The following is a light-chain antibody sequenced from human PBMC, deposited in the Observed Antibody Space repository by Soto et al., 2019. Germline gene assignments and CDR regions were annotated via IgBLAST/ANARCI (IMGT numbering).Light chain of an antibody. J-gene: IGKJ5*01. V-gene: IGKV1-9*01. CDR1: QGVSSN. CDR2: AAS. CDR3: QQFNSYPIT. Sequence: DIQLTQSPSFLSASVGDRVTITCRASQGVSSNLACYQQKPGKAPKLLIYAASTLQSGVPSRFSGSGSGTEFTLTISSLQPEDFATYYCQQFNSYPITFGQGTRLE.